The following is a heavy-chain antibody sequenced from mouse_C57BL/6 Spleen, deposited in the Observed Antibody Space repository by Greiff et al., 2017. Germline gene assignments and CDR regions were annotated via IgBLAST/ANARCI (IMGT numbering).Heavy chain of an antibody. V-gene: IGHV5-16*01. CDR1: GFTFSDYY. J-gene: IGHJ2*01. CDR2: INYDGSST. Sequence: EVQLVESEGGLVQPGSSMKLSCTASGFTFSDYYMAWVRQVPEKGLEWVANINYDGSSTYYLDSLKSRFIISRDNAKNILYLQMSSLKSEDTATYYCARDGLYFDYWGQGTTLTVSS. CDR3: ARDGLYFDY. D-gene: IGHD3-1*01.